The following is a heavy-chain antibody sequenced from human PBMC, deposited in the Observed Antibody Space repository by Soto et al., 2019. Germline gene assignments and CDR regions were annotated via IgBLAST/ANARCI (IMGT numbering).Heavy chain of an antibody. CDR1: GDSVSSNSAA. D-gene: IGHD6-19*01. J-gene: IGHJ3*02. CDR2: TYYRSKWYT. CDR3: ARVQQWPPGGAFDI. Sequence: SQTLSLTCAIAGDSVSSNSAAWNWIRQSPSRGLEWLGRTYYRSKWYTDYAVSVKSRITINPDTSKNQFSLQLNSVTPEDTAVYYCARVQQWPPGGAFDIWGQGTMVSVSS. V-gene: IGHV6-1*01.